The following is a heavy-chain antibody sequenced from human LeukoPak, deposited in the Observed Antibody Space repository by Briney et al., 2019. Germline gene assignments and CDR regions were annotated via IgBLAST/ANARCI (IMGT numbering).Heavy chain of an antibody. J-gene: IGHJ6*02. Sequence: ASVKVSCKASGYTFTSYGISWVRQAPGQGLEWMGWISAYNGNTSYAQKLQGRVTMTTDTSTSTAYMELRSLRSDDTAVYYCARGRYCSGGSCYYGYYYGMDVWGQGTTVTVSS. D-gene: IGHD2-15*01. V-gene: IGHV1-18*01. CDR1: GYTFTSYG. CDR3: ARGRYCSGGSCYYGYYYGMDV. CDR2: ISAYNGNT.